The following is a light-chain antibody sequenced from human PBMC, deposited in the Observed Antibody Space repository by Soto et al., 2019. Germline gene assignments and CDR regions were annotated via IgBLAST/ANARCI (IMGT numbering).Light chain of an antibody. CDR2: DAS. V-gene: IGKV1-5*01. Sequence: DIQMTQSPSTLSASVGDRVTITCRASQSISSWLAWYQQKPGKAPKLLIYDASSLESGVPSRFSGSGSGTEFTLTISSLQPDDCATYYCQQYNSYAPWTLGQGTKVDIK. CDR3: QQYNSYAPWT. J-gene: IGKJ1*01. CDR1: QSISSW.